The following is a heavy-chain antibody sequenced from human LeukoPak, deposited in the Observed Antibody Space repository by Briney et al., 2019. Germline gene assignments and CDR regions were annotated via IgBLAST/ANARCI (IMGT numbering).Heavy chain of an antibody. CDR1: GFTFSSYA. CDR2: ISGSGGIT. J-gene: IGHJ4*02. CDR3: AKGPIYCSSTSCPPDY. D-gene: IGHD2-2*01. V-gene: IGHV3-23*01. Sequence: GGSLRLSCTASGFTFSSYAMTWVRQPPGKGLEWVSGISGSGGITYYADSVKGQFTISRDNSKNTLYLQMNSLRAEDTAVYYCAKGPIYCSSTSCPPDYWGQGTLVTVSS.